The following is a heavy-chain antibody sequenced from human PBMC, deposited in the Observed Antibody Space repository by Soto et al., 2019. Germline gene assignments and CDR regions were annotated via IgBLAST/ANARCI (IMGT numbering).Heavy chain of an antibody. V-gene: IGHV3-23*01. J-gene: IGHJ4*02. Sequence: LRLSCAASGFTFSSYAMSWVRQAPGKGLEWVSAISGSGGSTYYADSVKGRFTISRDNSKNTLYLQMNSLRAEDTAVYYCAKTPMITFGGVTAHFDYWGQGTLVTVSS. CDR1: GFTFSSYA. D-gene: IGHD3-16*01. CDR2: ISGSGGST. CDR3: AKTPMITFGGVTAHFDY.